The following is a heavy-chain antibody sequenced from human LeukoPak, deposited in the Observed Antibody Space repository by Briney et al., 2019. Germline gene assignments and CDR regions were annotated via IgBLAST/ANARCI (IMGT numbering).Heavy chain of an antibody. V-gene: IGHV3-7*01. J-gene: IGHJ6*02. CDR2: IHPEGRAK. CDR1: GFTFSTYW. CDR3: ARDLIQQWLVRYYYYYGMDV. Sequence: GGSLRLSCAASGFTFSTYWMAWVRQAPGQGLEWVANIHPEGRAKFYVDSVKGRFTISRDNAKNSLYLQMNSLRDEDTAVYYCARDLIQQWLVRYYYYYGMDVWGQGTTVTVSS. D-gene: IGHD6-19*01.